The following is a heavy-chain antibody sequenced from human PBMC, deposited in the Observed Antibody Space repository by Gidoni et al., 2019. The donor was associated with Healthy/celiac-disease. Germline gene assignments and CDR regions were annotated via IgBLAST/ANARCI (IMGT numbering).Heavy chain of an antibody. V-gene: IGHV3-21*01. J-gene: IGHJ4*02. CDR3: TRDGRYSTGWDLFDY. CDR2: ISGSSHYI. CDR1: GLPFSNYN. Sequence: EVQLVESGGGLVKPGGSLRLSCAASGLPFSNYNMNWVRQAPGKGLEWVSSISGSSHYIYYADSVKGRFTISRDNAKNSLYLQMNSLRAEDTAVYYCTRDGRYSTGWDLFDYWGQGTLVTVSS. D-gene: IGHD6-19*01.